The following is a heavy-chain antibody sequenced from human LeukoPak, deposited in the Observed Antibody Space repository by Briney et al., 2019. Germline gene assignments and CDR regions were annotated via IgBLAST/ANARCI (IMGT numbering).Heavy chain of an antibody. CDR1: GFTFSDYI. D-gene: IGHD1-20*01. J-gene: IGHJ4*02. V-gene: IGHV3-64*02. Sequence: GRSLRLSCAASGFTFSDYIMHWVRQAPGRGLEHVSGISSNGGSTYYVDSVKGRFTISRDNSKNMLYLQMGSLRTEDMAVYHCARSRYNWNVLDYWGQGTLVTVSS. CDR3: ARSRYNWNVLDY. CDR2: ISSNGGST.